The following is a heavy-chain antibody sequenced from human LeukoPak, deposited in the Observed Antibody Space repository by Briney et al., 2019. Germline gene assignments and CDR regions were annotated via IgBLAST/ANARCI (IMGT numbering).Heavy chain of an antibody. CDR2: IYSGGST. CDR3: AKEESGYDFWSGYYETLNWFDP. CDR1: GFTVSSNY. D-gene: IGHD3-3*01. Sequence: GGSLRLSCAASGFTVSSNYMSWVRQAPGKGLEWVSVIYSGGSTYYADSVKGRFNISRDNSNNTMYLQMNSLRAEDTAVYYCAKEESGYDFWSGYYETLNWFDPWGQGTLVTVSS. J-gene: IGHJ5*02. V-gene: IGHV3-66*01.